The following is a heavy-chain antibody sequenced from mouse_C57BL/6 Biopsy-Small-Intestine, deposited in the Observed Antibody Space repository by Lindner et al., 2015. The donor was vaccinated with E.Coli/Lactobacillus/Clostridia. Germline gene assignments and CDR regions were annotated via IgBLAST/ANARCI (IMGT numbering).Heavy chain of an antibody. J-gene: IGHJ2*01. CDR2: FYPGSGSL. CDR3: ARHEKSGVIFDY. Sequence: QLQESGAELVKPGASVKLSCKASGYTFTDYTIHWVKQRSGQGLEWIGWFYPGSGSLKYSEKFRDKATLTADKSSTTVYMELGRLTSEDSAVYFCARHEKSGVIFDYWGQGTTLTVSS. CDR1: GYTFTDYT. D-gene: IGHD1-3*01. V-gene: IGHV1-62-2*01.